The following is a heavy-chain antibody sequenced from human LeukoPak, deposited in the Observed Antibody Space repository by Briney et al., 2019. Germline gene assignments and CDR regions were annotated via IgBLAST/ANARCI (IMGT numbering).Heavy chain of an antibody. V-gene: IGHV1-46*01. CDR2: INPSGGST. J-gene: IGHJ3*02. Sequence: ASVKVSCKASGYTFASYYMHWVRQAPGQGLEWMGIINPSGGSTSYAQKFQGRLTMTRDTSTSTVYMELSSLRSEDTAVYYCATDLITFGGVIVIGGNAFDIWGQGTMVTVSS. CDR3: ATDLITFGGVIVIGGNAFDI. D-gene: IGHD3-16*02. CDR1: GYTFASYY.